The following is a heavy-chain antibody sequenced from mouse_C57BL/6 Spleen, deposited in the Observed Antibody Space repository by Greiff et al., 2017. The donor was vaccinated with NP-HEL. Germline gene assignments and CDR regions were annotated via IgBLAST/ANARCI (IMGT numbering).Heavy chain of an antibody. V-gene: IGHV1-62-2*01. D-gene: IGHD1-1*01. J-gene: IGHJ4*01. CDR1: GYTFTEYT. CDR3: ARHEGRGAYYGSSSIYYAMDY. Sequence: QVQLKQSGAELVKPGASVKLSCKASGYTFTEYTIHWVKQRSGQGLEWIGWFYPGSGSIKYNEKFKDKATLTADKSSSTVYMELSRLTSEDSAVYFCARHEGRGAYYGSSSIYYAMDYWGQGTSVTVSS. CDR2: FYPGSGSI.